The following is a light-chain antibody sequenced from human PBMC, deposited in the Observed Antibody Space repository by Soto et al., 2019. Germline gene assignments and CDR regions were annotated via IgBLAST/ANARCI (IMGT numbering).Light chain of an antibody. J-gene: IGKJ5*01. CDR1: QSVRSN. CDR2: DAS. CDR3: QQYNNWLLT. V-gene: IGKV3-15*01. Sequence: EVVMTQSPATLSVSPGERATLSCRASQSVRSNLAWYQQKPGQAPRLLIYDASTRATGIPARFSGSGSATEFTLTISSLQSEDFAVYYCQQYNNWLLTFGQGTRLEIK.